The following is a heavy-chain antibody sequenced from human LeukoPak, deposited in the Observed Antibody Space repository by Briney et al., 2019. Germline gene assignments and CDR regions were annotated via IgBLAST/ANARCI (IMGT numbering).Heavy chain of an antibody. CDR1: GFTFSSYS. D-gene: IGHD4-17*01. CDR3: ARVQYGDYEACFDY. Sequence: SGGSQRLSCAASGFTFSSYSMNWVRQAPGKGLEWVSYISSSSSTIYYADSVKGRFTISRDNAKNSLYLQMNSLRAEDTAVYYCARVQYGDYEACFDYWGQGTLVTVSS. V-gene: IGHV3-48*04. CDR2: ISSSSSTI. J-gene: IGHJ4*02.